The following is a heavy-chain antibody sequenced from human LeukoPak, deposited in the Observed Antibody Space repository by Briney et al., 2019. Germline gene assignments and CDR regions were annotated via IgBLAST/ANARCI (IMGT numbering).Heavy chain of an antibody. D-gene: IGHD6-19*01. V-gene: IGHV4-59*11. CDR3: ASFIAVAGLYYFDY. Sequence: SETLSLTCTVSGGSISSHYWSWIRQPPGKGLEWIGYIYYSGSTNYNPTLKSRVTISVDTSKNQFSLKLSSVTAADTAVYYCASFIAVAGLYYFDYWGQGTLVTVSS. CDR1: GGSISSHY. CDR2: IYYSGST. J-gene: IGHJ4*02.